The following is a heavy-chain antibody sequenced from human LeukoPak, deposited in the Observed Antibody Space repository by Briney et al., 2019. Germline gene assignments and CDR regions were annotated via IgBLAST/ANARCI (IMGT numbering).Heavy chain of an antibody. Sequence: GGSLRLSCAASGFTFSDYYMSWIRQAPGKGLEWVSYISSSGSTIYYADSVKGRFTISRDNSENTLYLQMNSLRAEDTAVYYCARVHVGNWFDPWGQGTLVTVSS. CDR2: ISSSGSTI. CDR3: ARVHVGNWFDP. J-gene: IGHJ5*02. CDR1: GFTFSDYY. V-gene: IGHV3-11*04. D-gene: IGHD2-15*01.